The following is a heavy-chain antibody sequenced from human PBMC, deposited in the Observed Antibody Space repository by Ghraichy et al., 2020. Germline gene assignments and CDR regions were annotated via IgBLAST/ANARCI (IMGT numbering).Heavy chain of an antibody. CDR1: GYTFTSYG. Sequence: ASVKVSCKASGYTFTSYGISWVRQAPGQGLEWMGWISAYNGNTNYAQKLQGRVTMTTDTSTSTAYMELRSLRSDDTAVYYCARVLYYYDSSGYYYYYGMDVWGQGTTVTVSS. CDR3: ARVLYYYDSSGYYYYYGMDV. D-gene: IGHD3-22*01. CDR2: ISAYNGNT. J-gene: IGHJ6*02. V-gene: IGHV1-18*01.